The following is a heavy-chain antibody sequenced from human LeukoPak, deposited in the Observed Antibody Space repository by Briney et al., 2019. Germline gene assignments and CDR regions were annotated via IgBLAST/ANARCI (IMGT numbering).Heavy chain of an antibody. J-gene: IGHJ4*02. CDR2: ISGSGIRR. CDR1: GFTFSNAW. CDR3: AKKSGGPSPFDY. D-gene: IGHD1-26*01. V-gene: IGHV3-23*01. Sequence: GGSLRLSCAASGFTFSNAWMSWVRQAPGKGLEWVSDISGSGIRRNYADSVKGRFTISRDNSKNTLYLQMNSLRADDTAVYYCAKKSGGPSPFDYWGQGTLVTVSS.